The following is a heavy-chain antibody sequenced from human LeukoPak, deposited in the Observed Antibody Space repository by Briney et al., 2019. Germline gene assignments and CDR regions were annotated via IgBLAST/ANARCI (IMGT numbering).Heavy chain of an antibody. CDR1: GYTFSSYG. J-gene: IGHJ4*02. D-gene: IGHD3-9*01. Sequence: ASVKVSCKASGYTFSSYGFSWVRQAPGQGLEWMGWINAYNGNTNYAQNLQGRVTMTTDTSTSTAYMELRSLRSDDTAVYYCARDGRERGYDILTGYSPEVDYWGQGTLVTVSS. V-gene: IGHV1-18*01. CDR3: ARDGRERGYDILTGYSPEVDY. CDR2: INAYNGNT.